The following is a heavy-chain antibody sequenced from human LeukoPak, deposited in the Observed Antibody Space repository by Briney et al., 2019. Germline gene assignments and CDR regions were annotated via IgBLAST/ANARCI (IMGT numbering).Heavy chain of an antibody. CDR3: AQATGIVATGTRIKY. D-gene: IGHD5-12*01. CDR1: GFTFSSYA. V-gene: IGHV3-23*01. CDR2: VSNSGGST. J-gene: IGHJ4*02. Sequence: GGSLRLSCAASGFTFSSYAMSWVRQAPGKGLEWVSGVSNSGGSTYYADSVKGRFTISRAISKNTLYLQMNTPSAGDTAVSYCAQATGIVATGTRIKYWGQGTLVTVSS.